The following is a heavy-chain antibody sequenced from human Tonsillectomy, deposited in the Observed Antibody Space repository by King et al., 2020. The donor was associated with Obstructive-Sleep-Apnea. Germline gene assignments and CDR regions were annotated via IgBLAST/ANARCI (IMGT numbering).Heavy chain of an antibody. J-gene: IGHJ4*02. Sequence: QLVQSGGGLVKPGGSLRLSCAASGFTFSSYSMNWVRQAPGKGLEWVSSIISSSSSKYYADYGKGRFTISRDNATNSLYMQMNSLRAEDTAVYYCARWELYGDFYFDYWGQGTLVTVSS. CDR2: IISSSSSK. CDR1: GFTFSSYS. V-gene: IGHV3-21*01. CDR3: ARWELYGDFYFDY. D-gene: IGHD4-17*01.